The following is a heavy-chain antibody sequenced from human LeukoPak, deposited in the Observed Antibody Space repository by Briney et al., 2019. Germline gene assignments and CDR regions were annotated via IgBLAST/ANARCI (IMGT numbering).Heavy chain of an antibody. Sequence: SETLSLTRAVYGGSFSGYYWSWIRQPPGKGLEWIGEINHSGSTNYNPSLKSRVTISVDTSKNQFSLKLSSVTAADTAVYYCAVHYDYIWGSYRSGRRIDYWGQGTLVTISS. CDR2: INHSGST. J-gene: IGHJ4*02. D-gene: IGHD3-16*02. CDR3: AVHYDYIWGSYRSGRRIDY. V-gene: IGHV4-34*01. CDR1: GGSFSGYY.